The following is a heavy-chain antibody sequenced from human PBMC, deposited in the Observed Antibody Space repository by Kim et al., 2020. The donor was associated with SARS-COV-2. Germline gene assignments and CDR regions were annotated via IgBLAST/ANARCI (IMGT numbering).Heavy chain of an antibody. CDR1: GGSISSGSYY. V-gene: IGHV4-61*02. Sequence: SETLSLTCTVSGGSISSGSYYWSWIRQPAGKGLEWIGRIYTSGSTNYNPSLKSRVTISVDTSKNQFSLKLSSVTAADTAVYYCARESGYAVYYFDYWGQGTLVTVSS. CDR3: ARESGYAVYYFDY. D-gene: IGHD5-12*01. CDR2: IYTSGST. J-gene: IGHJ4*02.